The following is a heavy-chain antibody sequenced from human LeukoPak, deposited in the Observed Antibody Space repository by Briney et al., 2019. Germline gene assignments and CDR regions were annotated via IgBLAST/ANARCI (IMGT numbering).Heavy chain of an antibody. CDR2: IYYSGST. D-gene: IGHD7-27*01. Sequence: WVRQVPGKGLEWIGSIYYSGSTYYNPSLKSRVTISVDTSKNQFSLKLNSVTAADTAVYYCASHSNWAYFDFWGQGTLVTVSS. CDR3: ASHSNWAYFDF. J-gene: IGHJ4*02. V-gene: IGHV4-39*01.